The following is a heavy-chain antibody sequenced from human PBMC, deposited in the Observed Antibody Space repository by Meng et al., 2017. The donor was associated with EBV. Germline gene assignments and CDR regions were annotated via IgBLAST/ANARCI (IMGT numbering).Heavy chain of an antibody. V-gene: IGHV1-69*01. CDR3: ASESGRGYTPDY. Sequence: VQVVQVAAEVKKPGSWGKVSCKTSGGPFRYYAISWVRQAPGQGLEWLGGFLPRLGAPNYAQKFHGRVKITADESTSTHYMDLSSLRSEDTAIYYCASESGRGYTPDYWGQGTLVTVSS. J-gene: IGHJ4*02. D-gene: IGHD3-10*01. CDR1: GGPFRYYA. CDR2: FLPRLGAP.